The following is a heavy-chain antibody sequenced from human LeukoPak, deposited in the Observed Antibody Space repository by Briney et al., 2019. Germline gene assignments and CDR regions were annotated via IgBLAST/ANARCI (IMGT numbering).Heavy chain of an antibody. CDR1: GGSISSYY. CDR3: ARVASAAADADNWFDP. J-gene: IGHJ5*02. Sequence: SETLSLTCTVSGGSISSYYWSWIRQPPGKGLEWIGYIYYSGSTNYNPSLKSRVTISVDTSKNQFSLKLSSMTAADTAVYYCARVASAAADADNWFDPWGQGTLVTVSS. V-gene: IGHV4-59*01. D-gene: IGHD6-13*01. CDR2: IYYSGST.